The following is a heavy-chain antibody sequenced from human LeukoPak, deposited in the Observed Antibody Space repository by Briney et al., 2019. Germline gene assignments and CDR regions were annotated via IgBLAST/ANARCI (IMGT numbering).Heavy chain of an antibody. J-gene: IGHJ4*02. CDR3: ARGWDGYSYGI. Sequence: GESLRLSCAASGFTFSSFWMHWVRQAPGKGLVWVSRINSDGSSTTYADSVKGRFTISRDNAKNTVYLQMNSLRAEDTAVYYCARGWDGYSYGIWGQGTLVTVPS. CDR1: GFTFSSFW. D-gene: IGHD5-18*01. V-gene: IGHV3-74*01. CDR2: INSDGSST.